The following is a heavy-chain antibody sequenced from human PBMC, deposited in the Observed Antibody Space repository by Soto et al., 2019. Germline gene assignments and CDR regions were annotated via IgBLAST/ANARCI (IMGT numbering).Heavy chain of an antibody. J-gene: IGHJ4*02. CDR1: GFTFSSYA. V-gene: IGHV3-30-3*01. Sequence: PGGSLRLSCAASGFTFSSYAMHWVRQAPGKGLEWVAVISYDGSNKYFADSVKGRFTISRDNSKSTLFLQMNSLRPEDTAVYYCARDPTALGKDYFDYRGQGTLVTVSS. CDR2: ISYDGSNK. D-gene: IGHD5-18*01. CDR3: ARDPTALGKDYFDY.